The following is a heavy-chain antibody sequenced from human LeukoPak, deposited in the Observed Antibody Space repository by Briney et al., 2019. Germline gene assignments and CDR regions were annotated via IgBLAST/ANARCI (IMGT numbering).Heavy chain of an antibody. CDR2: INHSGST. J-gene: IGHJ6*03. V-gene: IGHV4-34*01. D-gene: IGHD3-10*01. CDR3: ARLMVRGVSMHHNYYYYYYMDV. CDR1: GGSFSGYY. Sequence: SETLSLTCAVYGGSFSGYYWSWIRQPPGKGLEWIGEINHSGSTNYNPSLKSRVTISVDTSKNQFSLKLSSVTAADTAVYYCARLMVRGVSMHHNYYYYYYMDVWGKGTTVTISS.